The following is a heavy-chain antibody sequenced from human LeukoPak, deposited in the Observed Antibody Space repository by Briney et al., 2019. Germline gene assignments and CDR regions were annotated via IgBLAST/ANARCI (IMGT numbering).Heavy chain of an antibody. Sequence: SQTLSLTCTVSGGSISSGGYYWSWIRQHPGKGLEWIGYIYYSGSTYYNPSLKSRVTISVDTSKNQFSLKLSSVTAADTAVYYCARDHEVTAQGDAFDIWGQGTMVTVSS. D-gene: IGHD2-21*02. CDR2: IYYSGST. CDR1: GGSISSGGYY. CDR3: ARDHEVTAQGDAFDI. V-gene: IGHV4-31*03. J-gene: IGHJ3*02.